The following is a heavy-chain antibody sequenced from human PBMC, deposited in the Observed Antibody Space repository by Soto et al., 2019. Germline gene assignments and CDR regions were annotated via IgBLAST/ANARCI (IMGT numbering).Heavy chain of an antibody. CDR1: GFTFSDYY. CDR3: ARVRFSIAAAGGYFDY. V-gene: IGHV3-11*06. J-gene: IGHJ4*02. Sequence: QVQLVESGGGLVKPGGSLRLSCAASGFTFSDYYMSWIRQAPGKGLEWVSYISSSSSYTNYADSVKGRFTISRDNAKNSLYLQMNSLRAEDTAVYYCARVRFSIAAAGGYFDYWGQGILVTVSS. D-gene: IGHD6-13*01. CDR2: ISSSSSYT.